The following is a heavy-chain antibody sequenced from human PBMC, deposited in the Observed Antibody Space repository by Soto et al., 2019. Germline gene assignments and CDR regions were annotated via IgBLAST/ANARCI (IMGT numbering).Heavy chain of an antibody. CDR3: ARDRDGCNLYDY. V-gene: IGHV1-69*13. Sequence: SVKVSCKASGGTFSSYAISWVRQAPGQGLEWMGGIIPSFGTANYAQRFQGRVTITADESTSTAYMELSSLRSEDSAVYYCARDRDGCNLYDYWGQGTLVTVSS. CDR1: GGTFSSYA. CDR2: IIPSFGTA. D-gene: IGHD6-19*01. J-gene: IGHJ4*02.